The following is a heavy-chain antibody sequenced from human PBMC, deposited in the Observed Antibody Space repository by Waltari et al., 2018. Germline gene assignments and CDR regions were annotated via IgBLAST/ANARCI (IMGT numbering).Heavy chain of an antibody. CDR3: ARLDSRSGSYYFDY. V-gene: IGHV4-39*01. Sequence: QLQLQESGPGLVQPSETLSLTCTVSGGSISSSNYYWGWIRQPPGKGLEWIGNIYYSGSTYYNPSLKSRVTIYIDTSKNQFSLKLSSVTAADTAVYFCARLDSRSGSYYFDYWGQGTLVTVSS. J-gene: IGHJ4*02. CDR2: IYYSGST. D-gene: IGHD1-26*01. CDR1: GGSISSSNYY.